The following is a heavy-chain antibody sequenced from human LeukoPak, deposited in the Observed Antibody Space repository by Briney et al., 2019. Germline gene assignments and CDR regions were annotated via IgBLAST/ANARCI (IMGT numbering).Heavy chain of an antibody. D-gene: IGHD6-13*01. J-gene: IGHJ5*01. CDR2: ISNTGKTI. CDR3: ARGLYSNSGGWFDS. Sequence: GGSLRLSCAASGFTLSTYEMTWVRQAPGKGLEWISFISNTGKTIYYADSVKGRLTISRDNAQNSLFLQLNSLRAEDTAVYYCARGLYSNSGGWFDSWGQGTLVTVSS. V-gene: IGHV3-48*03. CDR1: GFTLSTYE.